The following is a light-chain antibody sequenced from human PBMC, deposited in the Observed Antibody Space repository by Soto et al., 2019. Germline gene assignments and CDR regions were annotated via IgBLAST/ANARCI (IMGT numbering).Light chain of an antibody. CDR1: QSISSY. V-gene: IGKV1-39*01. CDR2: AAS. Sequence: DIQMTQSPSSLSASVGDRVTITCRASQSISSYLNWYQQKPGKAPKLLIYAASSLQSGVPSRFSGSGSGTDFTLTISSLQPEDFATYYCQQGYSRSFGQGTKVDIK. CDR3: QQGYSRS. J-gene: IGKJ1*01.